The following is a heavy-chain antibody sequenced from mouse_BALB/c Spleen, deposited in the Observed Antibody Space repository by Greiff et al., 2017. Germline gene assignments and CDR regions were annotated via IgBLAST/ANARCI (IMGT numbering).Heavy chain of an antibody. CDR1: GFNIKDTY. V-gene: IGHV14-3*02. Sequence: VQLQQSGAELVKPGASVKLSCTASGFNIKDTYMHWVKQRPEQGLEWIGRIDPANGNTKYDPKFQGKATITADTSSNTAYLQLSSLTSEDTAVYYCAGDYYGSSYPYWGQGTLVTVSA. J-gene: IGHJ3*01. CDR2: IDPANGNT. CDR3: AGDYYGSSYPY. D-gene: IGHD1-1*01.